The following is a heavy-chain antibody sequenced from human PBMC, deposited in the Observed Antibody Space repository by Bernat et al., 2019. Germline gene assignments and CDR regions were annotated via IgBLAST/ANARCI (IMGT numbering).Heavy chain of an antibody. CDR1: GFTFSSYG. J-gene: IGHJ4*02. V-gene: IGHV3-30*18. Sequence: QVQLVESGGGVVQPGRSLRLSCAASGFTFSSYGMHWVRQAPGKGLEWLAVISYDGSNKYYADSVKGRFTISRDNSKNTLYLQMNSLRAEDTAVYYCAKDSGRGGNDYWGQGTLVTVSS. CDR3: AKDSGRGGNDY. CDR2: ISYDGSNK. D-gene: IGHD3-10*01.